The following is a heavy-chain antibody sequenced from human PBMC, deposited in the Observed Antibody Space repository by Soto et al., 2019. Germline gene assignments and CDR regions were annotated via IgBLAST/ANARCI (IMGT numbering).Heavy chain of an antibody. CDR1: GFTFSSYG. Sequence: GGSLRLSCAASGFTFSSYGMHWVRQAPGKGLEWVAVIWYDGSNKYYADSVKGRFTISRDNAKNSLYLQMNSLRAEDTAVYYCARDQNYGLFDYWGQGTLVTVSS. CDR2: IWYDGSNK. V-gene: IGHV3-33*01. D-gene: IGHD4-17*01. CDR3: ARDQNYGLFDY. J-gene: IGHJ4*02.